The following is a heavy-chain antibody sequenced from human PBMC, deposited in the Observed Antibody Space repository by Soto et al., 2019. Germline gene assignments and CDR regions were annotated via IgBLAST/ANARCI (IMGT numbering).Heavy chain of an antibody. CDR2: IYHSGST. J-gene: IGHJ4*02. Sequence: PSETLSLTCAVSGGSISSSNWWSWVRQPPGKGLEWIGEIYHSGSTNYNPSLKSRVTISVDKSKNQFSLKLSSVTAADTAVYYCARGYDFWSGYYDYWGQGTLVTVSS. CDR1: GGSISSSNW. D-gene: IGHD3-3*01. CDR3: ARGYDFWSGYYDY. V-gene: IGHV4-4*02.